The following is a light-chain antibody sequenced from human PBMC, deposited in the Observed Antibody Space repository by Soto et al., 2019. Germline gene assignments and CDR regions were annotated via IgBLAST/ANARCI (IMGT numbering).Light chain of an antibody. V-gene: IGLV2-14*01. CDR2: EVN. J-gene: IGLJ7*01. CDR3: SSYTSINTWV. Sequence: QAVLTQPASVSGSPGQSITISCTGTSSDFGGYNYVSWYQHHPDKAPKFMIYEVNNRPSGVSNRFSGSKSGNTASLTISGLQAEDEADYYCSSYTSINTWVFGGGTQLTVL. CDR1: SSDFGGYNY.